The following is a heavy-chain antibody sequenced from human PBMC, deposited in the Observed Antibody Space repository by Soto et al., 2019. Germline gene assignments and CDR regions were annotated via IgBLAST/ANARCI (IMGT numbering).Heavy chain of an antibody. CDR2: IIPIFGTP. D-gene: IGHD2-15*01. J-gene: IGHJ5*02. V-gene: IGHV1-69*06. Sequence: EASVKVSCKASGGTFSTYTFSWVRQAPGQGLEWMGRIIPIFGTPYYAQKFQGRVTITADKSTSTVYMELSSLRSDDTAVYFCARXLECRGYCLDKPTWFAPWGQGTLVTVSS. CDR3: ARXLECRGYCLDKPTWFAP. CDR1: GGTFSTYT.